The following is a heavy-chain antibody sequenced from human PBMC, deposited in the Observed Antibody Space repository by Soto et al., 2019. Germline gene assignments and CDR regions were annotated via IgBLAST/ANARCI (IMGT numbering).Heavy chain of an antibody. CDR1: GGTFSSYA. V-gene: IGHV1-69*12. D-gene: IGHD3-10*01. Sequence: QVQLVQSGAEVKKPGSSVKVSCKASGGTFSSYAISWVRQAPGQGLEWMGGIIPIFGTANYAQKFQGRVTITADESTSTAYMELSSLRSEDTAVYYCANEGCGITMVRGPYYYYGMDVWGQGTTVTVSS. J-gene: IGHJ6*02. CDR3: ANEGCGITMVRGPYYYYGMDV. CDR2: IIPIFGTA.